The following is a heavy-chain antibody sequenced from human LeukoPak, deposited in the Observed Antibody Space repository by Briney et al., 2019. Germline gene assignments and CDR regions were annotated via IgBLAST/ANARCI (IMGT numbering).Heavy chain of an antibody. CDR1: GFTFSSYA. D-gene: IGHD3-3*01. J-gene: IGHJ3*02. CDR2: ISGSGGST. V-gene: IGHV3-23*01. CDR3: AKPDSDFWSGYPEGGAFDI. Sequence: PGGSLRLSCAASGFTFSSYAMSWVRQAPGKGLEWVSAISGSGGSTYYADSVKGRFTISRDNSKNTLYLQMDSLRAEDTAVYYCAKPDSDFWSGYPEGGAFDIWGQGTMVTVSS.